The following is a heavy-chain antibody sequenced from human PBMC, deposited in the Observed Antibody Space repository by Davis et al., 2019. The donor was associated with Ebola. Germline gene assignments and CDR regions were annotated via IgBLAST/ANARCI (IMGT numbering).Heavy chain of an antibody. D-gene: IGHD6-19*01. V-gene: IGHV1-18*01. CDR2: ISAYNGNT. CDR3: ARAQWLPPFDP. J-gene: IGHJ5*02. Sequence: ASVKVSCKASGYTFSSYAMHWVRQAPGQRLEWMGWISAYNGNTNYAQKLQGRVTMTTDTSTSTAYMELRSLRSDDTAVYYCARAQWLPPFDPWGQGTLVTVSS. CDR1: GYTFSSYA.